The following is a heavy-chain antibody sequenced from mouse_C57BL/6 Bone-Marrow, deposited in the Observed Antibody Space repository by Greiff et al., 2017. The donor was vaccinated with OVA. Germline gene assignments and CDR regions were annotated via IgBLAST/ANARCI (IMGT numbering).Heavy chain of an antibody. CDR1: GYTFTDYY. D-gene: IGHD2-2*01. V-gene: IGHV1-26*01. CDR3: ARSFYGYDPAY. J-gene: IGHJ2*01. CDR2: INPNNGGT. Sequence: VQLQQSGPELVKPGASVKISCKASGYTFTDYYMNWVKQSHGKSLEWIGDINPNNGGTSYNQKFKGKATLTVDKSSSTAYMELRSLTSEDSAVYYCARSFYGYDPAYWGQGTTLTVSS.